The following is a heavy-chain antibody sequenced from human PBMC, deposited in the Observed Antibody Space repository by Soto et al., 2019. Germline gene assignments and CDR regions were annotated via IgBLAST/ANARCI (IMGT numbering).Heavy chain of an antibody. CDR2: IIPIFGTA. D-gene: IGHD6-13*01. CDR1: GGTFSSYA. V-gene: IGHV1-69*13. Sequence: SVRVSCKASGGTFSSYAISWVRQAPGQGLEWMGGIIPIFGTANYAQKFQGRVTITADESTSTAYMELSSLRSEDTAVYYCARVGRSSSWYVPFDYWGQGTLVTVSS. CDR3: ARVGRSSSWYVPFDY. J-gene: IGHJ4*02.